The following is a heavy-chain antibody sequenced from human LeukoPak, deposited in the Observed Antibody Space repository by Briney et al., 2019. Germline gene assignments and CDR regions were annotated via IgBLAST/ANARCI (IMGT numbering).Heavy chain of an antibody. D-gene: IGHD6-13*01. Sequence: SETLSLTCTVSGGSITKNTYYWSWIRQSPGMGLEFIGYIHQIGTAYYNPSLKSRVTISIDRSQNHFSLQLQSVTAADTAIYYCARWGGQSAGLDYWGQGTLVTVSS. CDR1: GGSITKNTYY. CDR2: IHQIGTA. V-gene: IGHV4-30-2*06. CDR3: ARWGGQSAGLDY. J-gene: IGHJ4*02.